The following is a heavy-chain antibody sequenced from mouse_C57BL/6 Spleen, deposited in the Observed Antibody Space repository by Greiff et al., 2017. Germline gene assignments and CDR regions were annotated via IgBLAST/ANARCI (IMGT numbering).Heavy chain of an antibody. Sequence: QVQLQQPGAELVKPGASVKLSCKASGYTFTSYWMHWVKQRPGQGLEWIGMIHPNSGSTNYNEKFKSKATLTVDKSSSTAYMQLSSLTSEDSAVYYCARSPTVVANFDYWGQGTTLTVSS. CDR1: GYTFTSYW. V-gene: IGHV1-64*01. CDR2: IHPNSGST. D-gene: IGHD1-1*01. J-gene: IGHJ2*01. CDR3: ARSPTVVANFDY.